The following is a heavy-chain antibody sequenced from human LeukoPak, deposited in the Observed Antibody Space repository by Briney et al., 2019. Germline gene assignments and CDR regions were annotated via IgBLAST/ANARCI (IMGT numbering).Heavy chain of an antibody. J-gene: IGHJ3*02. CDR2: IYYSGST. D-gene: IGHD5-12*01. V-gene: IGHV4-39*07. Sequence: SETLSLTCTVSGGSISSSSYYWGWIRQPPGKGLEWIVSIYYSGSTYYNPSLKSRVTISVDTSKNQFSLKLSSVIAADTAIYYCAREDTVAAVSDAFDIWGQGTMVTVSS. CDR3: AREDTVAAVSDAFDI. CDR1: GGSISSSSYY.